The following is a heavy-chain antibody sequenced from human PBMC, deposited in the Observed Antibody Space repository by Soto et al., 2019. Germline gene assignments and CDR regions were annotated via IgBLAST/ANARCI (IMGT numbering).Heavy chain of an antibody. CDR2: ISHDGSNT. V-gene: IGHV3-30*18. CDR1: GFSFSSYA. D-gene: IGHD3-10*01. J-gene: IGHJ3*01. Sequence: QVQLVESGGGVVQPGTSLRLSCGASGFSFSSYAMNWVRQAPGKGLEGVAVISHDGSNTYYGDSVKGRFTISRDNSENTLFLQMNSPRAQDTAVYYCAKPYYGAGSYYPDAFDVWGQWTSVTVSS. CDR3: AKPYYGAGSYYPDAFDV.